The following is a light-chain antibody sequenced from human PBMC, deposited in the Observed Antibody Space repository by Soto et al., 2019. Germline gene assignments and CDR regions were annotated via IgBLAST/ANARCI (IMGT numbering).Light chain of an antibody. V-gene: IGLV1-51*01. CDR2: DNN. J-gene: IGLJ3*02. CDR1: SSNIANNY. Sequence: QSVLTQPPSVSAAPGQKVTISCSGGSSNIANNYVSWYQQLPGTAPKLLIYDNNKRPSGIPDRFSGSKSGTSATLGITGLQTGDEADYYCGTWDNSLSAWVFGGGTKVTVL. CDR3: GTWDNSLSAWV.